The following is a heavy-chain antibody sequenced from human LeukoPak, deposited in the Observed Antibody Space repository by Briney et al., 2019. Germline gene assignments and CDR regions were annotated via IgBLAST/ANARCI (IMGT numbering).Heavy chain of an antibody. CDR1: GYTFTSYY. CDR2: INPSGGST. Sequence: GASVKVSCKASGYTFTSYYMHWVRQAPGQGLEWMGIINPSGGSTSYAQKFQGRVTMTRDMSTSTVYMELSSLRSEDTAVYYCARDDRGTNLRGPIDYWGQGTLVTVSS. V-gene: IGHV1-46*01. D-gene: IGHD3-10*01. CDR3: ARDDRGTNLRGPIDY. J-gene: IGHJ4*02.